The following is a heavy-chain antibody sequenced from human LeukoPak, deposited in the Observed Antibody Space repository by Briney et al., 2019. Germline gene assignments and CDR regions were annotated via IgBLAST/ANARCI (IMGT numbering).Heavy chain of an antibody. CDR3: ATRYYDSSGYRLFDY. CDR1: GYTLTELS. J-gene: IGHJ4*02. D-gene: IGHD3-22*01. CDR2: FDPEDGET. Sequence: ASVKVSCKVSGYTLTELSMHWVRQAPGKGLEWMGGFDPEDGETIYAQKFQGRATMTEDTSTDTAYMELSSLRSEDTAVYYCATRYYDSSGYRLFDYWGQGTLVTVSS. V-gene: IGHV1-24*01.